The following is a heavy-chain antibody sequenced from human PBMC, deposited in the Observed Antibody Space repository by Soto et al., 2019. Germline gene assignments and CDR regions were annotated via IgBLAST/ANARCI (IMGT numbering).Heavy chain of an antibody. D-gene: IGHD3-22*01. CDR3: ARDASTYYYDSSGYYHTHYYYGMDV. V-gene: IGHV3-48*02. CDR2: ISSSSSTI. J-gene: IGHJ6*02. CDR1: GFTFSSYS. Sequence: GGSLRLSCAASGFTFSSYSMNWVRQAPGKGLEWVSYISSSSSTIYYADSVKGRFTISRDNAKNSLYLQMNSLRDEDTAVYYCARDASTYYYDSSGYYHTHYYYGMDVWGQGTTVTVSS.